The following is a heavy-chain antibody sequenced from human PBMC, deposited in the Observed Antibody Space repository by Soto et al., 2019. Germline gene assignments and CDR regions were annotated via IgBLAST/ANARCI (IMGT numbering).Heavy chain of an antibody. D-gene: IGHD1-7*01. V-gene: IGHV6-1*01. CDR3: AGTTSLQWYYMDV. CDR2: TYYRSRWCN. Sequence: PSQTLSLTCVISGDSVSSNSAAWNWIRQSPSRGLEWLGRTYYRSRWCNDYAVSVKSRITVNPDTSKNQFSLHLNSVTPEDTAVYYGAGTTSLQWYYMDVWDKGTTVTFSS. J-gene: IGHJ6*03. CDR1: GDSVSSNSAA.